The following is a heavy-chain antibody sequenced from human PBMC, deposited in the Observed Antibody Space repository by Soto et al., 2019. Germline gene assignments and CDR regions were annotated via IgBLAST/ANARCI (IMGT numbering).Heavy chain of an antibody. D-gene: IGHD6-19*01. J-gene: IGHJ6*02. CDR1: GLTFSSYG. CDR2: ISYDGRNK. V-gene: IGHV3-30*03. CDR3: ARHPGSDCKSSVYGMDD. Sequence: PGGSLRLSCAASGLTFSSYGMHWVRQAPGRGLEWVAGISYDGRNKYYVDSVKGRFTISGDNSKNTLDLQMNSLRVEDTAVFYCARHPGSDCKSSVYGMDDWGQGTMVTVSS.